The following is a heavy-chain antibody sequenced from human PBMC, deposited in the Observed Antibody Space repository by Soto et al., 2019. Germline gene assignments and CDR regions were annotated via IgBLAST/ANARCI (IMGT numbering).Heavy chain of an antibody. CDR2: ISSSSFSI. CDR3: ARNESANIYGMDV. V-gene: IGHV3-21*02. Sequence: EVQLVESGGGLVKPGGSLRLSCAASGFTFSSYSMNWVRQAPGKGLEWVSSISSSSFSINYADSVKGRFSISRDNAQNSLHLQMNTLSAEDTAVYYCARNESANIYGMDVWGQGTTVNVSS. J-gene: IGHJ6*02. CDR1: GFTFSSYS.